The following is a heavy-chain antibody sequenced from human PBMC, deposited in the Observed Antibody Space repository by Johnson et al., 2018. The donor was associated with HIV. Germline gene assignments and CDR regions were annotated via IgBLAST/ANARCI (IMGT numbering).Heavy chain of an antibody. CDR2: IKQDGSEV. Sequence: VQLVESGGGVVQPGRSLRLSCAASAFTLTNYAIHWVRQAPGKGLEWVANIKQDGSEVYFVDSVKGRFTISRDHANSSLYLQMNSLRAEDTAVYYCAREVRKAVAGNFDIWGQGTMVTVSS. CDR1: AFTLTNYA. J-gene: IGHJ3*02. V-gene: IGHV3-7*03. D-gene: IGHD6-19*01. CDR3: AREVRKAVAGNFDI.